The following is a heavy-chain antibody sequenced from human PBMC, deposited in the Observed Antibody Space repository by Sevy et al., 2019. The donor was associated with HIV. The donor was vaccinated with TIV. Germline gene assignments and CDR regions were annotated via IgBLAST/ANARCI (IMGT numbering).Heavy chain of an antibody. Sequence: ASVKVSCKASGFTFTYYTVHWVRQAPGQGLEWMGWINPGNGNTRYSQKFQGRVTITTDTSATTTYMALSSLRPEDTAVYYCAPSPGGSKHFNSWGQGTRVTVSS. CDR1: GFTFTYYT. V-gene: IGHV1-3*01. CDR3: APSPGGSKHFNS. CDR2: INPGNGNT. D-gene: IGHD2-15*01. J-gene: IGHJ5*01.